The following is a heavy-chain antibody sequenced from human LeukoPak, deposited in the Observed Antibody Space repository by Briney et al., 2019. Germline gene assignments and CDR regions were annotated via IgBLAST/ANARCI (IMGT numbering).Heavy chain of an antibody. D-gene: IGHD3-22*01. CDR1: GGSISSYD. J-gene: IGHJ4*02. CDR3: ARSGTGLLRYYFDY. CDR2: IYTGGSP. V-gene: IGHV4-4*07. Sequence: SETLSLTCTVSGGSISSYDWSWIRQPAGKGLEWIGRIYTGGSPNYNPSLKSRVTMSVDTSKNQFSLKLSSVTAADTAVYYCARSGTGLLRYYFDYWGQGTLITVSS.